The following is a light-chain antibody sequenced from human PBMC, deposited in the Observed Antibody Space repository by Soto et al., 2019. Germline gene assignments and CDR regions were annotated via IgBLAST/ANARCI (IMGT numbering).Light chain of an antibody. CDR3: CSYAGSSTLYV. V-gene: IGLV2-23*01. Sequence: QSALTQPASVSGSPGQSITISCTGTSSDVGSYNLVSWYQQHPGKAPKLMIYEGSKRPSGVSNRFSGSKSGNTASLTISGLHAEDEAAYYCCSYAGSSTLYVFGTGTKGTVL. J-gene: IGLJ1*01. CDR2: EGS. CDR1: SSDVGSYNL.